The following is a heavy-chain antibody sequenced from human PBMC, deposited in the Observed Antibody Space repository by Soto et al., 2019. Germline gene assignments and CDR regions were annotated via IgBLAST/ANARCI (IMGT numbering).Heavy chain of an antibody. Sequence: GASVKVSCKASGYTFTSYGISWVRQAPGQGLEWMGWISAYNGNTNYAQKLQGRVTMTTDTSTSTAYMELRSLRSDDTAVYYCARERAMIVVVDLFDYWGQGTLVTVSS. CDR2: ISAYNGNT. D-gene: IGHD3-22*01. CDR1: GYTFTSYG. CDR3: ARERAMIVVVDLFDY. V-gene: IGHV1-18*04. J-gene: IGHJ4*02.